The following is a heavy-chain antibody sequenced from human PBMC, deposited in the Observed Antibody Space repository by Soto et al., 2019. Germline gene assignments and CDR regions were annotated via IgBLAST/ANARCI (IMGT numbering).Heavy chain of an antibody. J-gene: IGHJ6*03. V-gene: IGHV1-69*02. D-gene: IGHD6-6*01. CDR3: ARVAVGRDEQLVEDRTQDYYYFYMHV. CDR1: GGTFSSYT. CDR2: IIPILGIA. Sequence: GASVKVSCKACGGTFSSYTISWVRQAPGQGLEWMGRIIPILGIANYAQKFQGRVTITADKSTSTAYMELSSLRSEDTAVYYCARVAVGRDEQLVEDRTQDYYYFYMHVWGKGTTVTVSS.